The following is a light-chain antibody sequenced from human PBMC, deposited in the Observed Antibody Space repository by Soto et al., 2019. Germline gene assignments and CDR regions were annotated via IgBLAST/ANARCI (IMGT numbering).Light chain of an antibody. Sequence: DIQMTQSPSTLSASLGDRVTITCRASQSISFCLAWYQQKPGKAPNLLIYKASTLESGVPSRFSGSGSGTEFTLTISSLQPDDFATYYCQQYHSYPLTFGQGTKLEIK. CDR1: QSISFC. CDR2: KAS. CDR3: QQYHSYPLT. V-gene: IGKV1-5*03. J-gene: IGKJ2*01.